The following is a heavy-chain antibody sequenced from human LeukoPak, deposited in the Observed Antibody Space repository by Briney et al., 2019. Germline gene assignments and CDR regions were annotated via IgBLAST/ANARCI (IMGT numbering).Heavy chain of an antibody. CDR3: ARKGGTRGPLNY. V-gene: IGHV3-7*01. Sequence: GGSLRLSCAASGLTFSNYWMSWVRQAPGKGLEWVANIQQDGSEKYYVASVKGRFTISRDNAKNSLFLQMNSLTAEDAAVYYCARKGGTRGPLNYWGQGTLVTVSS. CDR2: IQQDGSEK. D-gene: IGHD2-8*01. CDR1: GLTFSNYW. J-gene: IGHJ4*02.